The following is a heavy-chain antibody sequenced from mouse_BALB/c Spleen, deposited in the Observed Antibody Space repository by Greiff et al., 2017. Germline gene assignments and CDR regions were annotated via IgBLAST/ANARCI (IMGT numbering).Heavy chain of an antibody. CDR1: GYTFTDYN. Sequence: VQLQQSGPELVKPGASVKIPCKASGYTFTDYNMDWVKQSHGKSLEWIGDINPNNGGTIYNQKFKGKATLTVDKSSSTAYMELRSLTSEDTAAYYCARDYYGSSYGGGCYFDVWGAGTTVTVSS. CDR3: ARDYYGSSYGGGCYFDV. CDR2: INPNNGGT. J-gene: IGHJ1*01. D-gene: IGHD1-1*01. V-gene: IGHV1-18*01.